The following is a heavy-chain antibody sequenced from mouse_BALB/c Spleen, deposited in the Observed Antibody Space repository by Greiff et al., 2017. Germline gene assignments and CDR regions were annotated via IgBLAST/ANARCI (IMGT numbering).Heavy chain of an antibody. D-gene: IGHD1-1*01. CDR1: GYAFSSYW. CDR3: ATTVVATRYFDV. Sequence: QVQLQQSGAELVRPGSSVKIFCKASGYAFSSYWMNWVKQRPGQGLEWIGQIYPGDGDTNYNGKFKGKATLTADKSSSTAYMQLSSLTSEDSAVYFCATTVVATRYFDVWGAGTTVTVSS. V-gene: IGHV1-80*01. J-gene: IGHJ1*01. CDR2: IYPGDGDT.